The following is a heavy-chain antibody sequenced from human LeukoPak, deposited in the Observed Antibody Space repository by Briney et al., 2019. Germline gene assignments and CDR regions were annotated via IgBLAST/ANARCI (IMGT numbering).Heavy chain of an antibody. Sequence: SETLSLTCAVYGGSFSGYYWSWVRQPPGKGLEWSGEINHSGSTNYNPSLKSRVTISVDTSKNQFSLKLSSVTAADTAVYYCARDSPQGIVVVPAARGAFDIWGQGTMVTVSS. V-gene: IGHV4-34*01. CDR2: INHSGST. CDR3: ARDSPQGIVVVPAARGAFDI. CDR1: GGSFSGYY. J-gene: IGHJ3*02. D-gene: IGHD2-2*01.